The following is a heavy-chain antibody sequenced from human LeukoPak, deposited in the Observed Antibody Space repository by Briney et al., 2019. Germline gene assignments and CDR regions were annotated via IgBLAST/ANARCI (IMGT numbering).Heavy chain of an antibody. CDR2: ISYDGSNK. Sequence: PGGSLRLSCAASGFTFSSYAMHWVRQAPGKGLEWVAVISYDGSNKYYADSVKGRFTISRDNSKNTLYLQMNSLRAEDTAVYYCARDGNYYDSSGYPDAFDIWGQGTMVTVSS. J-gene: IGHJ3*02. D-gene: IGHD3-22*01. CDR1: GFTFSSYA. CDR3: ARDGNYYDSSGYPDAFDI. V-gene: IGHV3-30-3*01.